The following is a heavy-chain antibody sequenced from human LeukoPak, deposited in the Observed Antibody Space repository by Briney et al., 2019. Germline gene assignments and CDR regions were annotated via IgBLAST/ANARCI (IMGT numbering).Heavy chain of an antibody. CDR1: GFTFSSYG. J-gene: IGHJ6*02. V-gene: IGHV3-30*18. D-gene: IGHD2-15*01. CDR2: ISYDGSNK. CDR3: AKDAYCSGGSCYSGAYYYGMDV. Sequence: GGSLRLSCAASGFTFSSYGMHWVRQAPGKGLEWVAVISYDGSNKYYADSVKGRFTISRDNSKNTPYLQMNSLRAEDTAVYYCAKDAYCSGGSCYSGAYYYGMDVWGQGTTVTVSS.